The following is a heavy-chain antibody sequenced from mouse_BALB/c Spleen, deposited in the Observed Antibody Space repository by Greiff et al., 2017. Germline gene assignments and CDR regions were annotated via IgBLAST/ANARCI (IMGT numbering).Heavy chain of an antibody. CDR2: INPYNGDT. CDR3: ARNGSYYDSYAMDY. V-gene: IGHV1-20*02. Sequence: VQLKQSGPELVKPGASVKISCKASGYSFTGYFMNWVMQSHGKSLEWIGRINPYNGDTFYNQKFKGKATLTVDKSSSTAHMELRSLASEDSAVYYCARNGSYYDSYAMDYWGQGTSVTVSS. CDR1: GYSFTGYF. D-gene: IGHD1-1*02. J-gene: IGHJ4*01.